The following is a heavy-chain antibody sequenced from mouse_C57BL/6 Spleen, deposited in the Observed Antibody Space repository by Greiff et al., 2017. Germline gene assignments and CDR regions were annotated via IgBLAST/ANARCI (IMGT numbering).Heavy chain of an antibody. Sequence: EVQLVESGGGLVQPKGSLKLSCAASGFSFNTYAMNWVRQAPGKGLEWVARIRSKSNNYATYYADSVKDRFTISRDDSESMLYLQMNNLKTEDTAMYYCVRPYEGYFDVWGTGTTVTVSS. J-gene: IGHJ1*03. CDR3: VRPYEGYFDV. V-gene: IGHV10-1*01. CDR2: IRSKSNNYAT. CDR1: GFSFNTYA. D-gene: IGHD2-12*01.